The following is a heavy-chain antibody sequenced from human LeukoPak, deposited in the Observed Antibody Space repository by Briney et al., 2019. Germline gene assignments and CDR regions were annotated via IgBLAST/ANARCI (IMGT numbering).Heavy chain of an antibody. CDR1: GYTFSSYA. J-gene: IGHJ4*02. Sequence: EASVKVSCKASGYTFSSYAMHWVRQAAGQRLEWMGWINAGNGNTKYSQKFQGRVTITRDTSASTAYMELSSLRSEDTAVYYCARNIVRGVIPQDWGQGTLVTVSS. CDR2: INAGNGNT. CDR3: ARNIVRGVIPQD. V-gene: IGHV1-3*01. D-gene: IGHD3-10*01.